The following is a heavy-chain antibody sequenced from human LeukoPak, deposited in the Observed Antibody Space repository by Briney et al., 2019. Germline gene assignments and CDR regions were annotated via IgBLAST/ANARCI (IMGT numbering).Heavy chain of an antibody. CDR3: ARRYGDRSYYFDY. CDR1: GFTFNSYD. D-gene: IGHD4-17*01. Sequence: PGGSLRLSCAASGFTFNSYDMNWVRQAPGKGLEWVANIKQDGSEKYYVDSVKGRFTISRDNAKNSLYLQMNSLRAEDTAVYYCARRYGDRSYYFDYWGQGTLVTVSS. V-gene: IGHV3-7*01. J-gene: IGHJ4*02. CDR2: IKQDGSEK.